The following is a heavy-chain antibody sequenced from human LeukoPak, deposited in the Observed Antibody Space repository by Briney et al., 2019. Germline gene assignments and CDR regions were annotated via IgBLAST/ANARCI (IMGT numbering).Heavy chain of an antibody. D-gene: IGHD3-3*01. CDR3: ATPYYDFWSGYDNWFDP. V-gene: IGHV1-69*06. CDR1: GGTFSSYA. Sequence: SVKVSCKASGGTFSSYAISWVRQAPGQGLEWMGGIIPIFGTANYAQKFQGRVTITADKSTSTAYMELSSLRSEDTAVYYCATPYYDFWSGYDNWFDPWGQGTLVTVSS. J-gene: IGHJ5*02. CDR2: IIPIFGTA.